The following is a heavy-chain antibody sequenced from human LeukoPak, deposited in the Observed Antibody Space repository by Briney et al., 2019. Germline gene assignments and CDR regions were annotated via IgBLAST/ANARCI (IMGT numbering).Heavy chain of an antibody. CDR1: GFTFSNYG. V-gene: IGHV3-30*02. J-gene: IGHJ4*02. Sequence: PGGSLRLSCAASGFTFSNYGMHWVRQAPGKGPEWVGLILYDGSNKYYTDSVKGRFTVSRDNSRNTLYLQMNSLRTEDTAVYYCAKDGNNWAFDYWGQGTLVTVSS. CDR3: AKDGNNWAFDY. D-gene: IGHD1-1*01. CDR2: ILYDGSNK.